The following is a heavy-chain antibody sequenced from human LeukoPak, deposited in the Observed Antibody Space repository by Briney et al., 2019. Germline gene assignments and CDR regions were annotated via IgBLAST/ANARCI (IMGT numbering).Heavy chain of an antibody. J-gene: IGHJ3*02. CDR3: ARPLQEPTVTTRENAFDI. Sequence: SETLSLTCTVSGGSISSSSYYWGWIRQPPGKGLEWIGSIYYSGSTYYNPSLKSRVTISVDTSKNQFSLKLSSVTAADTAVYYCARPLQEPTVTTRENAFDIWGQGTMVTVSS. D-gene: IGHD4-17*01. V-gene: IGHV4-39*01. CDR1: GGSISSSSYY. CDR2: IYYSGST.